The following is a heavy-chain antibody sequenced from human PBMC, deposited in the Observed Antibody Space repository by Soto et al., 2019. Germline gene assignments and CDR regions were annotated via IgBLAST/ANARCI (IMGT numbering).Heavy chain of an antibody. Sequence: SVTVSRKASGGTFSRYTISWVRQAPGQGLEWMGRIIPILGIANYAQKFQGRVTITADKSTSTAYMELSSLRSEDTAVYYCARGGYSSGWYPELFDYWGQGTLVTVSS. CDR2: IIPILGIA. CDR1: GGTFSRYT. V-gene: IGHV1-69*02. D-gene: IGHD6-19*01. CDR3: ARGGYSSGWYPELFDY. J-gene: IGHJ4*02.